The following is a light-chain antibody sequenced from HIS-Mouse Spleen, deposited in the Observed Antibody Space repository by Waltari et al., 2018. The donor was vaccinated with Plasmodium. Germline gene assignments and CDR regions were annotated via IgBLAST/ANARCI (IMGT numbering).Light chain of an antibody. CDR1: QSISSY. CDR2: AAS. J-gene: IGKJ2*01. CDR3: QQSHT. V-gene: IGKV1-39*01. Sequence: DIPMTQPPSSLSASVGDRVTITCRASQSISSYLNWYQQKPGKAPKLLIYAASSLQSGVPSRFSGSGSGTDFTLTISSLQPEDFATYYCQQSHTFGQGTKLEIK.